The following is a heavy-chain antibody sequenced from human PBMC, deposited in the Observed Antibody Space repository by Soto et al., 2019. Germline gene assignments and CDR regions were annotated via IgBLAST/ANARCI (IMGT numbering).Heavy chain of an antibody. V-gene: IGHV4-59*08. D-gene: IGHD3-3*01. CDR2: IYYSGST. J-gene: IGHJ4*02. CDR1: GGSISSDY. CDR3: ARSYDFWSGNTPTYYFNY. Sequence: SETLSLTCTVSGGSISSDYWSWIRQPPGKGLEWIGYIYYSGSTNYNPSLKSRVTISVDTSKNQFSLKLNSVTAADTAVYYCARSYDFWSGNTPTYYFNYWGQGTLVTVSS.